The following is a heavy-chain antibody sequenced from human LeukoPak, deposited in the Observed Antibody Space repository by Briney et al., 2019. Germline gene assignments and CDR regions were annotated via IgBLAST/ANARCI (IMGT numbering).Heavy chain of an antibody. V-gene: IGHV3-23*01. CDR3: AKQLGYCSDGSCYFPY. CDR2: ISNNGGYT. J-gene: IGHJ4*02. Sequence: PGGSLRLLCAASGFTFSSSAMSWVRQAPGKGLEWVSAISNNGGYTYYADSVQGRFTISRDNSKSTLCLQMNSLRAEDTAVYYCAKQLGYCSDGSCYFPYWGQGTLVTVSS. D-gene: IGHD2-15*01. CDR1: GFTFSSSA.